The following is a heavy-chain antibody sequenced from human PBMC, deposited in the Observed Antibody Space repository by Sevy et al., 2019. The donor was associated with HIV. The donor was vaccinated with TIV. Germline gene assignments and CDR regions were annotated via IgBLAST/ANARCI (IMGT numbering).Heavy chain of an antibody. V-gene: IGHV3-30*18. CDR1: GFTFSRYG. D-gene: IGHD1-26*01. J-gene: IGHJ6*02. CDR2: ISYDGSNK. CDR3: VKVKGGRSKGYYTMDV. Sequence: GGSLRLSCAASGFTFSRYGMHWVRQAPGKGLEWVAVISYDGSNKYYADSVKGRFTISRDNSKNTLYLLMNSLRAEDTAVYYCVKVKGGRSKGYYTMDVWGQGTTVTVSS.